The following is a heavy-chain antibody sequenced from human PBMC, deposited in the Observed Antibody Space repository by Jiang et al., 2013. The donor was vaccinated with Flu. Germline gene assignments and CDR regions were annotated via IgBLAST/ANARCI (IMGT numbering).Heavy chain of an antibody. CDR2: IDPSDSYT. V-gene: IGHV5-10-1*03. CDR1: GYSFTSYW. D-gene: IGHD6-13*01. CDR3: ARHVSAAGIEDYYYYYGMDV. Sequence: VQLVESGAEVTKPGKSLRISCKGSGYSFTSYWISWVRQMPGKGLEWMGRIDPSDSYTNYSPSFQGHVTISVDKSISTAYLQWSSLKASDTAMYYCARHVSAAGIEDYYYYYGMDVWGQGTTVTVSS. J-gene: IGHJ6*02.